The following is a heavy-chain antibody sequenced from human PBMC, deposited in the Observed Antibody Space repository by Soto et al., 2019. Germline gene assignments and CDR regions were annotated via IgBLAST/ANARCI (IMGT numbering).Heavy chain of an antibody. J-gene: IGHJ6*02. Sequence: PGGSLRLSCAASGFTFDKFDMHWVRQAPGRGLQWVAVTSYDGDKKYYAASVKGRFTISRDNSNNTLHLQMNNLRDDDTAVYYCVGEGGVPSAIGHYYYGMDVWGQGTAVTVSS. V-gene: IGHV3-30-3*01. D-gene: IGHD2-2*02. CDR2: TSYDGDKK. CDR3: VGEGGVPSAIGHYYYGMDV. CDR1: GFTFDKFD.